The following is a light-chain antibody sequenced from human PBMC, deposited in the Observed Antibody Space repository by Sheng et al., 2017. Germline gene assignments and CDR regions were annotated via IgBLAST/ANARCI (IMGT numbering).Light chain of an antibody. V-gene: IGKV1-33*01. CDR3: QQYDNPPRT. Sequence: DIQMTQSPSSLSASVGDRVTITCQASQDISNYLNWYQQKPGKAPKLLIYDASNLETGVPSRFSGSGSGTDFTFTISSLQPEDIATYYCQQYDNPPRTFVGGT. J-gene: IGKJ4*01. CDR2: DAS. CDR1: QDISNY.